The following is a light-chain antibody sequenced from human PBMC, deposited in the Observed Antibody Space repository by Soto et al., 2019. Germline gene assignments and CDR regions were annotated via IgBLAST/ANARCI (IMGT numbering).Light chain of an antibody. V-gene: IGKV3-20*01. Sequence: EIVLTQSPGTLSLSPGERATLSCRASQSVSSSYLAWYQQKPGQAPRLLIYGASNRATGIPDKFSGSGSGTDFTLTISRLEPEDFAVYYCQHYGSSPQTFGQGTKV. CDR3: QHYGSSPQT. CDR2: GAS. CDR1: QSVSSSY. J-gene: IGKJ1*01.